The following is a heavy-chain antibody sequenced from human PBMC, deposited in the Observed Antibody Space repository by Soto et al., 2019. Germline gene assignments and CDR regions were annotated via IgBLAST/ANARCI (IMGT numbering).Heavy chain of an antibody. D-gene: IGHD3-10*01. Sequence: GGSLRLSCAASGFTFSGSAMHWVRQASGKGLEWVGRIRSKANSYATAYAASVKGRFTISRDDSKNTAYLQMNSLKTEDTAVYYCTRWFSEGRRITMVRGVTPYYYYYMDVWGKGTTVTVSS. V-gene: IGHV3-73*01. CDR3: TRWFSEGRRITMVRGVTPYYYYYMDV. CDR1: GFTFSGSA. CDR2: IRSKANSYAT. J-gene: IGHJ6*03.